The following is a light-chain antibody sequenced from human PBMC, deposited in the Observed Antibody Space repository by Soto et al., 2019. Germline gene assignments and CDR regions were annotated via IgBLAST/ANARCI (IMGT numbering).Light chain of an antibody. J-gene: IGLJ1*01. CDR3: SLYTSENAYV. Sequence: QSALAQPPSVSGSPGQSVTISCTGTSTDFVGYNRVSWYQQPPGTAPKLMIYEVSKRPSGVPDRFSGSKSGNTASLTISGLQAADEADYYCSLYTSENAYVFGPGTKVTVL. CDR2: EVS. V-gene: IGLV2-18*01. CDR1: STDFVGYNR.